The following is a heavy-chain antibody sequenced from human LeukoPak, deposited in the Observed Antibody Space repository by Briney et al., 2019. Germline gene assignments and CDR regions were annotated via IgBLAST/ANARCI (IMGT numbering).Heavy chain of an antibody. Sequence: GGSLRLSCAASGFTFSSYAMSWVHQAPGKGLEWVSAISGSGGSTYYADSVKGRFTISRDTSKNTLYLQMNSLRAEDTAVYYCAKYSSYYYDSSGYYSGGFDYWGQGTLVTVSS. D-gene: IGHD3-22*01. CDR3: AKYSSYYYDSSGYYSGGFDY. J-gene: IGHJ4*02. CDR1: GFTFSSYA. V-gene: IGHV3-23*01. CDR2: ISGSGGST.